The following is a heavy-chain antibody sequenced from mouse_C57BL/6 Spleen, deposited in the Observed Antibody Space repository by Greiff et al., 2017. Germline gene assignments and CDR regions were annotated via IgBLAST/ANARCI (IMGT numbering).Heavy chain of an antibody. CDR1: GYSFTDYN. CDR2: INPNYGTT. CDR3: GRSGLQRPYWYFDV. V-gene: IGHV1-39*01. Sequence: EVQLQQSGPELVKPGASVKISCKASGYSFTDYNMNWVKQSHGKSLEWIGVINPNYGTTSYNQKFKGKATLTVDQSSSTAYMQLNSLTSEDSAVYYCGRSGLQRPYWYFDVWGTGTTVTVSS. D-gene: IGHD1-2*01. J-gene: IGHJ1*03.